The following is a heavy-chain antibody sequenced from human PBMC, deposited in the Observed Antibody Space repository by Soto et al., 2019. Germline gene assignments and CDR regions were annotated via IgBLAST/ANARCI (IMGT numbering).Heavy chain of an antibody. CDR2: IYASGST. V-gene: IGHV4-4*07. CDR1: GDSISGYY. D-gene: IGHD6-19*01. CDR3: VRSGYSSGWYTAFDS. Sequence: PSETLSLTCTVPGDSISGYYWSWIRQPAGKGLEWIGRIYASGSTISNRSLRSRVALSVDTSKNQFSLNLSSVTAADTAMYYCVRSGYSSGWYTAFDSWSHGMLVTVSS. J-gene: IGHJ4*01.